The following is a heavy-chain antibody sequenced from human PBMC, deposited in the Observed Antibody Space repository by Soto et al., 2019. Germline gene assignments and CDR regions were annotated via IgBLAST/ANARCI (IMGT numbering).Heavy chain of an antibody. J-gene: IGHJ4*02. CDR1: GYTFTSYG. D-gene: IGHD6-13*01. Sequence: ASVKVSCKACGYTFTSYGISWVRQAPGQGLEWMGWISAYNGNTNYAQKLQGRVTMTTDTSTSTAYMELRSLRSDDTAVYYCARGYSSSWYHRGIDYWGQGTLVTVSS. CDR2: ISAYNGNT. V-gene: IGHV1-18*01. CDR3: ARGYSSSWYHRGIDY.